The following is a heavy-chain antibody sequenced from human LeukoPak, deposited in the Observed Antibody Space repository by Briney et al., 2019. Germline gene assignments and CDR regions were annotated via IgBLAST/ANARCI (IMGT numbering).Heavy chain of an antibody. CDR3: ARDGGYCSSTSCYNWFDP. CDR1: GFTFSSYA. Sequence: GGSLRLSYAASGFTFSSYAMHWVRQAPGKGLEWVAVISYDGSNKYYADSVKGRFTISRDNSKNTLYLQMNSLRAEDTAVYYCARDGGYCSSTSCYNWFDPWGQGTLVTVSS. CDR2: ISYDGSNK. J-gene: IGHJ5*02. D-gene: IGHD2-2*01. V-gene: IGHV3-30-3*01.